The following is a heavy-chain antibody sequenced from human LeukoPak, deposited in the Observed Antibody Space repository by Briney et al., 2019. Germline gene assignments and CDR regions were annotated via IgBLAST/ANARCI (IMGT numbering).Heavy chain of an antibody. CDR1: GGSFSGYY. D-gene: IGHD3-22*01. V-gene: IGHV4-34*01. CDR2: INHSGST. J-gene: IGHJ3*02. CDR3: ARFYDSSGYYLRSDAFDI. Sequence: SETLSLTCAVYGGSFSGYYWSWIRQPPGKGLEWIGEINHSGSTNYNPSLKSRVTISVDTSKTQFSLKLSSVTAADTAVYYCARFYDSSGYYLRSDAFDIWGQGTMVTVSS.